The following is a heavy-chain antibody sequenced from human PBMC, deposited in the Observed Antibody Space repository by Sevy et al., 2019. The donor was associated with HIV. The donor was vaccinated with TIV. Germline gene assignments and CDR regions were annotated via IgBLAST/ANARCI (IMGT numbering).Heavy chain of an antibody. D-gene: IGHD5-12*01. V-gene: IGHV3-30-3*01. CDR2: ISYDGSSK. J-gene: IGHJ5*02. Sequence: GGSLRLSCAASGFTFSTYPMHWVRQSPGKGLEWVTVISYDGSSKYYADSVKGRFTISRDNSKNTVFLQMDSLRVDDTAVYYCVRDSGYTINYSPGATWGLGALVTVSS. CDR3: VRDSGYTINYSPGAT. CDR1: GFTFSTYP.